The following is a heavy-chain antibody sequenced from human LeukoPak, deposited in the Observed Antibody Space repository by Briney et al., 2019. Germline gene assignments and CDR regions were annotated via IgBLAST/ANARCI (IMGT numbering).Heavy chain of an antibody. CDR1: GGSISSYY. V-gene: IGHV4-59*01. CDR3: ARDVGYCCSTSCYNYYYYGMDV. CDR2: IYYSGST. Sequence: SETPSLTSTVSGGSISSYYWSWIRHPPRKGLEWSGYIYYSGSTNYNPSLKSRVTIAVDTSKNQFSLKLSSVTAADTAVYYCARDVGYCCSTSCYNYYYYGMDVWGQGTTVSVSS. J-gene: IGHJ6*02. D-gene: IGHD2-2*02.